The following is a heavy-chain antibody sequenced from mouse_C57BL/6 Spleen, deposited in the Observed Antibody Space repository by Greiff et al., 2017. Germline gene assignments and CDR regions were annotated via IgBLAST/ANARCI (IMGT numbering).Heavy chain of an antibody. Sequence: EVMLVESGGGLVKPGASLKLSCAASGFTFSSYAMSWVRQTPEKRLEWVATISDGGSYTYYPDNVKGRFTISRDNAKNNLYLQMSHLKSEDTAMYYCASYGSSYWFAYWGQGTLVTVSA. D-gene: IGHD1-1*01. J-gene: IGHJ3*01. CDR2: ISDGGSYT. CDR1: GFTFSSYA. V-gene: IGHV5-4*03. CDR3: ASYGSSYWFAY.